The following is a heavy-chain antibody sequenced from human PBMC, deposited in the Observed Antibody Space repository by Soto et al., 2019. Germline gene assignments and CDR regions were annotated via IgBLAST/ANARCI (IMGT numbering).Heavy chain of an antibody. V-gene: IGHV1-69*13. J-gene: IGHJ1*01. Sequence: GASVKVSCKASGGTFSSYAISWVRQAPGRGLEWMGGIIPIFGTANYAQKFQGRVTITADESTSTAYRELSSLRSEDTAVYYCARVPDRYCSSTSCYPMHSPFQHWGQGTLVTVSS. CDR1: GGTFSSYA. CDR3: ARVPDRYCSSTSCYPMHSPFQH. D-gene: IGHD2-2*01. CDR2: IIPIFGTA.